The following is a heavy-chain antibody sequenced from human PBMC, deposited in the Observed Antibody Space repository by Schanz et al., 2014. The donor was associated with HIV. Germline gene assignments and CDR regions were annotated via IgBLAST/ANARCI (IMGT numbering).Heavy chain of an antibody. D-gene: IGHD6-13*01. V-gene: IGHV3-53*01. CDR1: GFNVSNNY. CDR3: ARDRVDSSWYWFFDP. J-gene: IGHJ5*02. Sequence: DVQLVESGTYLVEPGESLRLSCAASGFNVSNNYVSWVRQAPGKGLEWVSLIDHTGNTYYADSVKGRFTISRDTSKNTLYLQMNSLRAEDTAMYYCARDRVDSSWYWFFDPWGQGTLVTVSS. CDR2: IDHTGNT.